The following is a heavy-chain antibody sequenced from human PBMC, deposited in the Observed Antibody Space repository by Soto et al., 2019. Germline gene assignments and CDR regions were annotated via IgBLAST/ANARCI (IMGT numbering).Heavy chain of an antibody. V-gene: IGHV4-59*01. CDR1: GGSISSYY. CDR2: IYYSGCT. J-gene: IGHJ2*01. Sequence: QVQLQESGPGLVKPSETLSLTCTVSGGSISSYYWSWIRQPPGKGLEWIGYIYYSGCTNYKPSLKSRVTISVDTSQNQFSLRLSSVTAADTAVYYCARVSAGYWYFDLWGRGTLVTVSS. D-gene: IGHD6-19*01. CDR3: ARVSAGYWYFDL.